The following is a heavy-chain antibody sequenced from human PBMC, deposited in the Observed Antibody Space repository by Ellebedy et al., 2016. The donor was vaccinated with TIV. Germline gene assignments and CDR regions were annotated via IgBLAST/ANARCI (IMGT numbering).Heavy chain of an antibody. CDR1: GDSINSHY. J-gene: IGHJ4*02. CDR3: ASGFSYGLLDY. D-gene: IGHD5-18*01. V-gene: IGHV4-59*11. CDR2: MHFRGST. Sequence: SETLSLTCNVSGDSINSHYWKWIRQPPGKGLEWIGNMHFRGSTNYNPSLKSRVTISIDTSKNQFSLKLSSVTAADTAVFYCASGFSYGLLDYWGQGTLVAVSS.